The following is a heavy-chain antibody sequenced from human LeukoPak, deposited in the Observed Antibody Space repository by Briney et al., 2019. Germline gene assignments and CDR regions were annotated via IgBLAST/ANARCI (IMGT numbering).Heavy chain of an antibody. V-gene: IGHV3-11*04. Sequence: LRLSCAASGFTFSDYYINWIRQAPGKGLEWVSYISSSGTTIYYADSVKGRFTISRDNAKNSLYLQMNSLRAEDTAVYYCARGINYSPRIFDYWGQGTLVTVSS. CDR3: ARGINYSPRIFDY. CDR1: GFTFSDYY. D-gene: IGHD6-13*01. J-gene: IGHJ4*02. CDR2: ISSSGTTI.